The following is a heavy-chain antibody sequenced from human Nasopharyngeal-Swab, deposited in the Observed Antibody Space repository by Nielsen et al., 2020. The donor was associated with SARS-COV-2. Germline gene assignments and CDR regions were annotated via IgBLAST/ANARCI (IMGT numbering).Heavy chain of an antibody. J-gene: IGHJ6*02. D-gene: IGHD6-13*01. Sequence: SVKVSCKASGGIFSSYAISWVRQAPGQGLEWMGGIIPIFGTANYAQKFQGRVTITADESTSTAYMELSSLRSEDTAVYYCARYSSSWLYYYGMDVWGQGTTVTVSS. CDR3: ARYSSSWLYYYGMDV. V-gene: IGHV1-69*13. CDR1: GGIFSSYA. CDR2: IIPIFGTA.